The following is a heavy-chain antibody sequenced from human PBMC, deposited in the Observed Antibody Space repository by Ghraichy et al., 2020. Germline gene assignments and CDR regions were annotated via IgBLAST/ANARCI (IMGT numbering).Heavy chain of an antibody. V-gene: IGHV4-38-2*02. Sequence: SETLSLTCTVSGYSISSGYYWGWIRQPPGKGLEWIGSIYHSGSTYYNPSLKSRVTISVDTSKNQFSLKLSSVTAADTAVYYCASDILTGYYYYYMDVWGKGTTVTVSS. CDR2: IYHSGST. D-gene: IGHD3-9*01. J-gene: IGHJ6*03. CDR3: ASDILTGYYYYYMDV. CDR1: GYSISSGYY.